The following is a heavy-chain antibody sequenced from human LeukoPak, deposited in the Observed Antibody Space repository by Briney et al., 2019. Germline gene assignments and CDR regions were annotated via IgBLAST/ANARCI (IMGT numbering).Heavy chain of an antibody. J-gene: IGHJ3*02. D-gene: IGHD3-3*01. CDR3: TTPPPDYDFWSGYYTDDAFDI. V-gene: IGHV3-15*01. CDR2: IKSKTDGGTT. Sequence: GGSLRLSCAASGFTFSIYSMSWVRQAPGKGLEWVGRIKSKTDGGTTDYAAPVKGRFTISRDDSKNTLYLQMNSLKTEDTAVYYCTTPPPDYDFWSGYYTDDAFDIWGQGTMVTVSS. CDR1: GFTFSIYS.